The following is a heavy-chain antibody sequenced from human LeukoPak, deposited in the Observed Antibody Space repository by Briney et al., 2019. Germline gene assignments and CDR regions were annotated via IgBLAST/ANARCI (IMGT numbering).Heavy chain of an antibody. D-gene: IGHD5-18*01. Sequence: PGGSLRLSCAASGFTFSSYSMNWVRQAPGKGLEWVSSISSSSSYIYYADSVKGRFTIPRDNAKNSLYLQMNSLRAEDTAVYYCARDIQAHTAMGVYYFDYWGQGTLVTVSS. J-gene: IGHJ4*02. CDR2: ISSSSSYI. CDR1: GFTFSSYS. V-gene: IGHV3-21*01. CDR3: ARDIQAHTAMGVYYFDY.